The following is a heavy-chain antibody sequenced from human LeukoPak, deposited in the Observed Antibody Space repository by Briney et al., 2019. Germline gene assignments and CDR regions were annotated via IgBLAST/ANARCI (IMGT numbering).Heavy chain of an antibody. CDR2: IVFGSGNT. CDR3: EAFPGDSSGPAYDY. CDR1: GFTLISSA. D-gene: IGHD3-22*01. V-gene: IGHV1-58*01. J-gene: IGHJ4*02. Sequence: SVKDSCKASGFTLISSALQEVRQARAQRLAWIGWIVFGSGNTNYAQKFQERVTITRAMSTSTASMELSSLRSEDTAVYYCEAFPGDSSGPAYDYWGQGTLVTVSS.